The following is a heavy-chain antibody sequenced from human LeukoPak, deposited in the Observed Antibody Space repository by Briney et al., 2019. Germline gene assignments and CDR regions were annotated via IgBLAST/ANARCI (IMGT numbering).Heavy chain of an antibody. Sequence: PGGSLRLSCAASGFTFSSYEMNWVRQAPGKGLGWVSGINWNGGTTGYADSVKGRFTISRDNAKNSLYLQMNSLRAEDTALYHCARGRYSSTWANFDYWGQGTLVTVSS. CDR3: ARGRYSSTWANFDY. J-gene: IGHJ4*02. CDR1: GFTFSSYE. CDR2: INWNGGTT. V-gene: IGHV3-20*01. D-gene: IGHD6-13*01.